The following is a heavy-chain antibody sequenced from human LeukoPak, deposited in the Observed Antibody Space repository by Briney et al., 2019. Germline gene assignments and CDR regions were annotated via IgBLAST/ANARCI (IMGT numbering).Heavy chain of an antibody. CDR1: GYSISSGCY. CDR3: ASTIAAAANFDY. J-gene: IGHJ4*02. D-gene: IGHD6-13*01. Sequence: PSETLSLTCAVSGYSISSGCYWGWIRQPPGKGLEWIGSIYHSGSTYYNPSLKSRVTISVDTSKNQFSLKLSSVTAADTAVYYCASTIAAAANFDYWGQGTLVTVSS. CDR2: IYHSGST. V-gene: IGHV4-38-2*01.